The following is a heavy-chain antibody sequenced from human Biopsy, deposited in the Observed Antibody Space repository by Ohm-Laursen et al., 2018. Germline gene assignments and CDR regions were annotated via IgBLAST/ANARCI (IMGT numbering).Heavy chain of an antibody. V-gene: IGHV4-59*08. CDR1: GESFNGSY. J-gene: IGHJ4*02. CDR3: ATTTMDTSGWYGNYFDS. Sequence: SETLSLTCAVYGESFNGSYWSWIRQPPGKGLEWIGYISYSGNTNYNPSLKSRVTMSVDTSKNQFSLKVYSVTAADTAIYYCATTTMDTSGWYGNYFDSWGQGALVTVSS. D-gene: IGHD6-19*01. CDR2: ISYSGNT.